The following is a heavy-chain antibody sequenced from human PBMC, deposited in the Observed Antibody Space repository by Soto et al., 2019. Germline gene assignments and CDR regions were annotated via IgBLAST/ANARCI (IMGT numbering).Heavy chain of an antibody. Sequence: GGSLRLSCAASGFTFSSYGMHWVRQAPGKGLEWVAVISYDGSNKYYADSVKGRFTISRDNSKNTLYLQMNSLRAEDTAVYYCAKDRVAVEVVEEAFDIWGQGTMVTVSS. J-gene: IGHJ3*02. CDR2: ISYDGSNK. CDR1: GFTFSSYG. CDR3: AKDRVAVEVVEEAFDI. V-gene: IGHV3-30*18. D-gene: IGHD2-15*01.